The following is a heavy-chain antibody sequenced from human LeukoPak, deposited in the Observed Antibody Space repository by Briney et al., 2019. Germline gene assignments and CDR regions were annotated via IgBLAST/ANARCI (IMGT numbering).Heavy chain of an antibody. CDR3: ARELAGVVVVPAAMNLGY. V-gene: IGHV3-48*03. Sequence: GGSLRLCCAASGFTFSSYEMNWVRQAPGKGLEWVSYISSSGSTIYYADSVKGRFTISRDNAKNSLYLQMNSLRAEDTAVYYCARELAGVVVVPAAMNLGYWGQGTLVTVSS. CDR2: ISSSGSTI. J-gene: IGHJ4*02. CDR1: GFTFSSYE. D-gene: IGHD2-2*01.